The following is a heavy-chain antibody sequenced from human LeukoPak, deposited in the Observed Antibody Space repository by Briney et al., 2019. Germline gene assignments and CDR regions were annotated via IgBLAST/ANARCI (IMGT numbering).Heavy chain of an antibody. V-gene: IGHV3-33*01. J-gene: IGHJ4*02. CDR2: IWYDGSNK. CDR3: AREAVSSGYRTYYFAY. CDR1: GFTFSSYG. D-gene: IGHD3-22*01. Sequence: GRSLRLSCAASGFTFSSYGMHWVRQAPGKGLEWVAVIWYDGSNKYYADSVKGRFTISRDNSKNTLYLQMNSLRAEDTAVYYCAREAVSSGYRTYYFAYWGQGTLVTVSS.